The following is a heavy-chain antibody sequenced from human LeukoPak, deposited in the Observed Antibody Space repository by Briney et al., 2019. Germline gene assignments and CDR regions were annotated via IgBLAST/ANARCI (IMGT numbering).Heavy chain of an antibody. J-gene: IGHJ5*02. CDR2: IYYSGST. V-gene: IGHV4-59*01. Sequence: SETLSLTCTVSGGYISSYYWSWIRQPPGKGLEWIGYIYYSGSTNYNPSLKSRVTISVDTSKNQFSLKLSSVTAADTAVYYCASTYYDFWSGYHGVNWFDPWGQGTLVTVSS. CDR1: GGYISSYY. CDR3: ASTYYDFWSGYHGVNWFDP. D-gene: IGHD3-3*01.